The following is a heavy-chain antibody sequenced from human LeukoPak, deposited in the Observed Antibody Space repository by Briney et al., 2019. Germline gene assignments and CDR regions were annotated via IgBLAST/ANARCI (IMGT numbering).Heavy chain of an antibody. V-gene: IGHV4-59*08. CDR3: ASSGNYYFTLDY. J-gene: IGHJ4*02. Sequence: SETLSLTCSVSGGPISNYYWSWIRQPPGKGLEWIGYIHYSGITKYNPSVKSRVTITLDTSKNQFSLKLSSGTAADTAVYYCASSGNYYFTLDYWGQGTLVTVSS. D-gene: IGHD3-10*01. CDR2: IHYSGIT. CDR1: GGPISNYY.